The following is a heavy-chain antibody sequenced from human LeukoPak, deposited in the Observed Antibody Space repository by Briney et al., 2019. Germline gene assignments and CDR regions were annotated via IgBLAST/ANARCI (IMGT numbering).Heavy chain of an antibody. Sequence: GSLRLAWAVSGFIVSSNYMTCVREAPGNGLDWVSVIYSGGRTYYADSVKGRFTTYRDNSKNTLYLQMNSLRAEDTAVYYCARAPDGYEAFDIWGQGTMVTVSS. CDR3: ARAPDGYEAFDI. V-gene: IGHV3-66*01. CDR1: GFIVSSNY. D-gene: IGHD3-22*01. J-gene: IGHJ3*02. CDR2: IYSGGRT.